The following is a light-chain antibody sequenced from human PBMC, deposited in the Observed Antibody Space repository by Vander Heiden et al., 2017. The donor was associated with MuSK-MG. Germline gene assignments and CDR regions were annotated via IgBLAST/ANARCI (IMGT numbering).Light chain of an antibody. V-gene: IGLV3-1*01. CDR3: QAWDSSTAV. CDR1: KLGDKY. J-gene: IGLJ2*01. Sequence: SYELTQPPSVSVSPGQTASITCSGDKLGDKYACWYQQEPGQSPVLVIYQDSKRPSGIPERFSGSNSGNTATLTISGTQAMDEADYYCQAWDSSTAVFGGGTKLTVL. CDR2: QDS.